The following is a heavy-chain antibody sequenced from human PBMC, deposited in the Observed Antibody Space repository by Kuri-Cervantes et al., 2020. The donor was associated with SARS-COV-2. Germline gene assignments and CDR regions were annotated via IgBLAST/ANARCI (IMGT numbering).Heavy chain of an antibody. CDR2: IYTNGNT. J-gene: IGHJ4*02. D-gene: IGHD6-19*01. V-gene: IGHV4-4*07. CDR3: ARDLAPVAGTTSDN. CDR1: GGSISSYY. Sequence: SETLSLTCTVSGGSISSYYWSWIRQPAGKGLEWIGRIYTNGNTNYNPSLKSRVTMSVDTSKNQLSLKLTSVTASDTAVYYCARDLAPVAGTTSDNWGQGTLVTVSS.